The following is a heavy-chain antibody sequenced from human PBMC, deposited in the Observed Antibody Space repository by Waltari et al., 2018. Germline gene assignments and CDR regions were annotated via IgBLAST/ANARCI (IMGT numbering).Heavy chain of an antibody. Sequence: QVLLAQSGAEVKMPGASVRVSCSGNTLSGYFLHLVRQAPGQGLEWMGWINFNTGGTRYAQKLQGRVTMTRDTSIATAYMELSGLRYDDTAVYYCATDRGGYPGMDVWGQGTTVTVSS. D-gene: IGHD5-12*01. J-gene: IGHJ6*02. CDR3: ATDRGGYPGMDV. CDR1: GNTLSGYF. V-gene: IGHV1-2*02. CDR2: INFNTGGT.